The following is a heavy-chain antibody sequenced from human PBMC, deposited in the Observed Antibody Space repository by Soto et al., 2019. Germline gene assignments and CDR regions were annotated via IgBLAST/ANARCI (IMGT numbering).Heavy chain of an antibody. CDR3: ASGRRVSRWFDP. J-gene: IGHJ5*02. CDR2: INHSGST. V-gene: IGHV4-34*01. Sequence: QVQLQQWGAGLLKPSETLSLTCAVYGGSFSGYYWSWIRQPPGKGLEWIGEINHSGSTNYNPSLKSRVTISVDTSKNQFSLKLSSVTAADTAVYYCASGRRVSRWFDPWGQGTLVTVSS. CDR1: GGSFSGYY.